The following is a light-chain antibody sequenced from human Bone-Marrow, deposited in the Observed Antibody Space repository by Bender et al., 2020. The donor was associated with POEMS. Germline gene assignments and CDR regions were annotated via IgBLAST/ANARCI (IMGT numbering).Light chain of an antibody. V-gene: IGLV7-43*01. CDR2: NTV. J-gene: IGLJ2*01. CDR3: LLPFPRSQVF. CDR1: TGTVTSDHH. Sequence: QTVVTQESSLTVSPGGSVTLTCASSTGTVTSDHHPNWFQQKSGHAPKSLIYNTVETHSWTPARCSGSLLGGKAALTLSSVQPEDEAEYYCLLPFPRSQVFFGGGTKLTVL.